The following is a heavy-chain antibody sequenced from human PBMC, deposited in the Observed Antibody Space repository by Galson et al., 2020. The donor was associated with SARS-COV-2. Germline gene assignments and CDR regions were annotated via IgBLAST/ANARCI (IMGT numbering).Heavy chain of an antibody. J-gene: IGHJ3*02. CDR2: IYYSGST. CDR1: GGSISSYY. V-gene: IGHV4-59*08. D-gene: IGHD3-3*01. CDR3: ARHGRNTIFGVVISPAAFDI. Sequence: SETLSLTCTVSGGSISSYYWSWIRQPPGKGLEWIGYIYYSGSTNYNPSLKSRVTISVDTSKNQFSLKLSSVTAADTAVYYCARHGRNTIFGVVISPAAFDIWGQGTMVTVSS.